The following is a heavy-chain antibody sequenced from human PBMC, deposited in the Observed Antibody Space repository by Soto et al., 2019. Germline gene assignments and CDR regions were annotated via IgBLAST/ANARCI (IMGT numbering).Heavy chain of an antibody. CDR3: ARGGSAYYDSSGYYYFDY. CDR2: ISAYNGNT. J-gene: IGHJ4*02. D-gene: IGHD3-22*01. CDR1: GYTFTSYG. V-gene: IGHV1-18*04. Sequence: ASVKVSWKASGYTFTSYGISWVRQAPGQGLEWMGWISAYNGNTNYAQKLQGRVTMTTDTSTSTAYMELRSLRSDDTAVYYCARGGSAYYDSSGYYYFDYWCQGTLATVSS.